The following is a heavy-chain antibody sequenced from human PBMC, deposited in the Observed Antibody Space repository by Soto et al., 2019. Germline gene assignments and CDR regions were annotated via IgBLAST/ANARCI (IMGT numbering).Heavy chain of an antibody. J-gene: IGHJ4*02. CDR1: GGSISSYY. Sequence: SETLSLTCTASGGSISSYYWSWIRQPPGKGLEWIGYIYHSGSTYYNPSLKSRVTISVDRSKNQFSLKLSSVTAADTAVYYCARGQVVAAQHWGQGTQVTVSS. CDR3: ARGQVVAAQH. D-gene: IGHD2-15*01. V-gene: IGHV4-59*12. CDR2: IYHSGST.